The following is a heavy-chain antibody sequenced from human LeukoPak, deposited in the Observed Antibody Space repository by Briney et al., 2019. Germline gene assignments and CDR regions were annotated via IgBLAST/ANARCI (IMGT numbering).Heavy chain of an antibody. Sequence: GASVTVSCTASGYTFTSYYMHWVRQAPGQGLEWMGIINPSGGSTSYAQKFQGRVTMTRDTSTSTVYMELSSLRSEDTAVYYCARDLAGDSSGYYSVDYWGQGTLVTVSS. CDR1: GYTFTSYY. D-gene: IGHD3-22*01. J-gene: IGHJ4*02. CDR3: ARDLAGDSSGYYSVDY. CDR2: INPSGGST. V-gene: IGHV1-46*01.